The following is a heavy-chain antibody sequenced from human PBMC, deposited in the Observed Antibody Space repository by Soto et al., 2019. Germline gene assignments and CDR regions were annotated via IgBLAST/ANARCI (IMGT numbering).Heavy chain of an antibody. D-gene: IGHD3-9*01. CDR1: GFTFSDYD. CDR2: ISSGSSYT. Sequence: PGGCLGLSCAASGFTFSDYDMTWIRQAPGKGLEWVSYISSGSSYTNYADSVKGRFTISRDNAKNSLYLQMNSLRAEDTAVYYCARDADILTGSDAFDIWGQGTMVTVSS. J-gene: IGHJ3*02. CDR3: ARDADILTGSDAFDI. V-gene: IGHV3-11*05.